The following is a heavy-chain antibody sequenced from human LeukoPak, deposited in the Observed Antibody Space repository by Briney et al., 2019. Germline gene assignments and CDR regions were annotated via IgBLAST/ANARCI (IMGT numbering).Heavy chain of an antibody. CDR2: VSPKTGDR. J-gene: IGHJ5*02. Sequence: ASVKVSCKASGYSSSNIHINWVRQARGQGLEWIGWVSPKTGDRGYALKFQGRVTMTSDTSETTVYMEGRSLTSEDTAVYYCARTPPKGDIDTWGQGTMVTVSS. V-gene: IGHV1-8*01. CDR3: ARTPPKGDIDT. CDR1: GYSSSNIH. D-gene: IGHD2-21*02.